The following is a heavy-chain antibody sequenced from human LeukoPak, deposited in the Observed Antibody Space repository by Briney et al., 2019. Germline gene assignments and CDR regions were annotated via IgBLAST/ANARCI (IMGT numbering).Heavy chain of an antibody. V-gene: IGHV1-69*04. Sequence: SVKVSCKASGGTFSSYAISWVRQAPGQGLEWMGRIIPILGIANYAQKFQGRVTITADKSTSTAYMELSSLRSEDTAVYYCARDLRDSTVTIYYYYYGMDVWGQGTTVTVSS. CDR1: GGTFSSYA. CDR2: IIPILGIA. CDR3: ARDLRDSTVTIYYYYYGMDV. J-gene: IGHJ6*02. D-gene: IGHD4-17*01.